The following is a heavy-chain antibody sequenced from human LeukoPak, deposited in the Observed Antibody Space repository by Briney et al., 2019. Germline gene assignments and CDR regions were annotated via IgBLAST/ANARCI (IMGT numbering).Heavy chain of an antibody. CDR1: GFTFSSYA. Sequence: GGSLRLSCAASGFTFSSYAMSWVREAPGTGLECVSAISGSVGSTYYADSVKGRFTISRDNSKTTLYLQMNSLRAEDTAVYYCAKSIPGNGWGYYDSSGYYYFDYWGQGTLVTVSS. V-gene: IGHV3-23*01. CDR2: ISGSVGST. CDR3: AKSIPGNGWGYYDSSGYYYFDY. D-gene: IGHD3-22*01. J-gene: IGHJ4*02.